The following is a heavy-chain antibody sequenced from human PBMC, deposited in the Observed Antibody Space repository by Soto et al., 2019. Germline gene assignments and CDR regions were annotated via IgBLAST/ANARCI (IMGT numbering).Heavy chain of an antibody. CDR3: AKARYCSGGSCPRSSFDY. Sequence: EVQLLESGGGLVQPGGSLRLSCAASGFTFSSYAMSWVRQAPGKGLEWVSAISGSGGSTYYADSVKGRFTISRDNSKNTLYLQMNSLRAEDTAVYYCAKARYCSGGSCPRSSFDYWGQGTLVTVSS. J-gene: IGHJ4*02. CDR1: GFTFSSYA. CDR2: ISGSGGST. D-gene: IGHD2-15*01. V-gene: IGHV3-23*01.